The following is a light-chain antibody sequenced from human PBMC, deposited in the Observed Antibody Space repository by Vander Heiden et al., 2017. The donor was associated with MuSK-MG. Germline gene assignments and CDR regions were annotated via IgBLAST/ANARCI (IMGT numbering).Light chain of an antibody. CDR2: DAS. CDR1: QSVSRD. V-gene: IGKV3-11*01. CDR3: QQRMSWPVLT. Sequence: EIVLPPSPAALSLSPRESATLSCTASQSVSRDLGWYQQKPGRAPRLLIYDASERATGIPARFSGSGSGSDFTLTISSREPEDFAVYYCQQRMSWPVLTFGAGTRVGIK. J-gene: IGKJ4*01.